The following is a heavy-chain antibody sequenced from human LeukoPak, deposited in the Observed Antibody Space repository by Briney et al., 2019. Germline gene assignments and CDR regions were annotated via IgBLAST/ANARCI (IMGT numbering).Heavy chain of an antibody. CDR2: ISGSGGST. V-gene: IGHV3-23*01. Sequence: AGSLRLSCAASGVTFSSYAMSWVRHPPGKGLGLVSAISGSGGSTYYADSVKGRFTISRDNSKNTLYLQMNSLRAEDTAVYYCAKPFPSSSWYVVEDYWGQGTLVTVSS. CDR3: AKPFPSSSWYVVEDY. D-gene: IGHD6-13*01. CDR1: GVTFSSYA. J-gene: IGHJ4*02.